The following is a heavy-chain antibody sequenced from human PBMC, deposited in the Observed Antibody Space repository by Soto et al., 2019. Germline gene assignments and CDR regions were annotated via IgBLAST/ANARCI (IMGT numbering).Heavy chain of an antibody. V-gene: IGHV1-69*02. J-gene: IGHJ6*03. CDR3: ARGIGYCSSTSCYYTPYYMDV. CDR2: IIAILGIA. Sequence: SVKVSCKASGGTFSSYTISWVRQAPGQGLEWMGRIIAILGIANYAQKFQGRVTITADKSTSTAYMELSSLRSEDTAVYYCARGIGYCSSTSCYYTPYYMDVWGKGTTVTVSS. CDR1: GGTFSSYT. D-gene: IGHD2-2*03.